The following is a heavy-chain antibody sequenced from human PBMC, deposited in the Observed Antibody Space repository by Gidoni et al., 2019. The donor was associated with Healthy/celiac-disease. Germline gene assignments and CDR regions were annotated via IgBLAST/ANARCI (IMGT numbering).Heavy chain of an antibody. J-gene: IGHJ3*02. Sequence: QLQLQESAPGLVKPSQTLSLTSTVSGGSITGRSYYWGWPRPPPGQGLEWIGSIHYSGSTYYNPSLKSRVTISVDTSKNQFSLKLSSVTAADTAVYYCARQGRITMIVVVITNAFDIWGQGTMVTVSS. CDR3: ARQGRITMIVVVITNAFDI. CDR1: GGSITGRSYY. D-gene: IGHD3-22*01. V-gene: IGHV4-39*01. CDR2: IHYSGST.